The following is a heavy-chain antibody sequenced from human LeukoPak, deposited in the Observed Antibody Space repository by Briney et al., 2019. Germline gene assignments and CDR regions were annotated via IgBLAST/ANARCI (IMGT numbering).Heavy chain of an antibody. CDR2: IYHSGST. CDR1: GGSISSGGYS. CDR3: ARERDFWSGYGMDV. J-gene: IGHJ6*02. Sequence: SETLSLTCAVSGGSISSGGYSWSWIRQPPGKGLEWIGYIYHSGSTYYNPSLKSRVTISVDRSKNQFSQKLSSVTAADTAVYYCARERDFWSGYGMDVWGQGTTVTVSS. D-gene: IGHD3-3*01. V-gene: IGHV4-30-2*01.